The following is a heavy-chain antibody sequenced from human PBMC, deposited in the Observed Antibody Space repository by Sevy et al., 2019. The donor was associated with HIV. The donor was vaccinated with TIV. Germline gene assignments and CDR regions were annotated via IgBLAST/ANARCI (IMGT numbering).Heavy chain of an antibody. V-gene: IGHV3-33*01. D-gene: IGHD2-2*01. CDR3: PREGVPAAIGFDY. CDR2: IWYDGSKK. J-gene: IGHJ4*02. CDR1: GFTFSAYG. Sequence: GGSLRLSSEASGFTFSAYGMHWVRQAPGKGLEWVANIWYDGSKKYYADSVKGRFTISRDNSKNTLYLQMNSLRAEDTALYYCPREGVPAAIGFDYWGQGSLVTVSS.